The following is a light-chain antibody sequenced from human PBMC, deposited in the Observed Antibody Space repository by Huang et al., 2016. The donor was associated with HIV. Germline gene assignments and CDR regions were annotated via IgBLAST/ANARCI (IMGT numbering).Light chain of an antibody. Sequence: EIVMTHSPAPLAVSPGERATLSCRASHNGSSNLAWYQQKPGQTPRLLIYGASTRATGIPARFSGSGSGTEFTLTISSLQSEDFAVYYCQQYNNWPGTFGQGTKVEIK. J-gene: IGKJ1*01. CDR3: QQYNNWPGT. CDR1: HNGSSN. V-gene: IGKV3-15*01. CDR2: GAS.